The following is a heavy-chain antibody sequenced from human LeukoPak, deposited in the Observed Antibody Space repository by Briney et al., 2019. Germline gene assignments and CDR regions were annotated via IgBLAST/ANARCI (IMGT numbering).Heavy chain of an antibody. J-gene: IGHJ5*02. CDR1: GASISSYY. V-gene: IGHV4-59*01. D-gene: IGHD1-1*01. CDR2: IYYSGST. CDR3: ASSGTTRNWFDP. Sequence: PSETLSLTCTVSGASISSYYWSWIRQPPGKGLEWTGYIYYSGSTNYNPSLKSRVTISVDTSKNQFSLNLSSVTAADTAVYYCASSGTTRNWFDPWGQGTLVTVSS.